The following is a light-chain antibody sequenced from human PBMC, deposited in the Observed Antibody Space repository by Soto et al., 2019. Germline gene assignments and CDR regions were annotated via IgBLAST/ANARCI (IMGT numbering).Light chain of an antibody. CDR3: SSYTSSSTRV. CDR1: SSDVGGYNY. J-gene: IGLJ3*02. V-gene: IGLV2-14*01. Sequence: QSALTQPASVSGSPGQSITLSCTGTSSDVGGYNYVSWYQQHPGKAPKLMIYEVSNRPSGVSNRFSGSKSGNTASLTISGLQAEDEADYYFSSYTSSSTRVFGGGTKLTVL. CDR2: EVS.